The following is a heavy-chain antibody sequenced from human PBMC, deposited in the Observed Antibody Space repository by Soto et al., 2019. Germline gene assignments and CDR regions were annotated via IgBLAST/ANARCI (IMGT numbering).Heavy chain of an antibody. J-gene: IGHJ4*02. CDR1: GYTFTSYY. V-gene: IGHV1-46*01. CDR2: INPSGGRS. Sequence: ASVKVSCKASGYTFTSYYINWVRQAPGQGLEWMGIINPSGGRSGYAQKFQGRVTMTRDTSTSTVYMELSSLRSDDTAVYYCARDILNYYDSSGYFDYWGQGTLVTVSS. CDR3: ARDILNYYDSSGYFDY. D-gene: IGHD3-22*01.